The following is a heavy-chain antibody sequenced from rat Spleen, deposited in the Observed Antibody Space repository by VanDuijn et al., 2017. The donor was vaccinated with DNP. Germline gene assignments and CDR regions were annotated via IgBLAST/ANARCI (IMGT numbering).Heavy chain of an antibody. CDR2: ISTSGDTS. J-gene: IGHJ2*01. CDR3: TTLGTHFDY. Sequence: EVQLVESGGGLVRPGRSLKLSCAASGFSFSDYAMVWVRQAPKRGLEWVATISTSGDTSYYRDSVKGRFTLSRDNAKSTLYLQMDSLRSEDTATYFCTTLGTHFDYWGQGLMVTVSS. CDR1: GFSFSDYA. V-gene: IGHV5S23*01. D-gene: IGHD1-4*01.